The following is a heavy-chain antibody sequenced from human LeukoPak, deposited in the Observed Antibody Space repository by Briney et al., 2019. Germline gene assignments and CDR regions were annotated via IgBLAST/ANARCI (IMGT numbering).Heavy chain of an antibody. CDR3: ATVPIAAAGPFDY. CDR2: IIPILGIA. V-gene: IGHV1-69*10. Sequence: SVKVSCKASGGTFSSYAISWVRQAPGQGLEWMGGIIPILGIANYAQKFQGRVTITADKSTSTAYMELSSLRSEDTAVYYCATVPIAAAGPFDYWGQGALVTVSS. CDR1: GGTFSSYA. J-gene: IGHJ4*02. D-gene: IGHD6-13*01.